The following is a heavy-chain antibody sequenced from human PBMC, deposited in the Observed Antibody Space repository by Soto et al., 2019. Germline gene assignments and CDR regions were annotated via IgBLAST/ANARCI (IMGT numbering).Heavy chain of an antibody. V-gene: IGHV1-69*06. CDR2: IIPIFGTA. J-gene: IGHJ6*02. CDR3: ARDNNLADFWSGYYTSGDYYYYGMDV. CDR1: GGTFSSYA. D-gene: IGHD3-3*01. Sequence: SVKVSCKASGGTFSSYAISWVRQAPGQGLEWMGGIIPIFGTANYAQKFQGRVTITADKSTSTAYMELSSLRSEDTAVYYCARDNNLADFWSGYYTSGDYYYYGMDVWGQGTTVTVSS.